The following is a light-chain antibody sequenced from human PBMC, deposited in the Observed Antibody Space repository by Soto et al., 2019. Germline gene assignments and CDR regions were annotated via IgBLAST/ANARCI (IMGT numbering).Light chain of an antibody. CDR2: DVS. CDR3: SSYTSSSTLVV. Sequence: QSALTQPASVSGSPGQSITISCTGTSSDVGGYNYVSWYQQHPGKAPKLIIYDVSNRPSGVSNRFSGSKSGNTASQTISGLQAEDEADYYCSSYTSSSTLVVFGGGTKLTVL. J-gene: IGLJ2*01. CDR1: SSDVGGYNY. V-gene: IGLV2-14*01.